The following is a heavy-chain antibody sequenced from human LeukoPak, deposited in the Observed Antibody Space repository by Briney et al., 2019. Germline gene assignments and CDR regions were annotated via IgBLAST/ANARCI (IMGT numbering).Heavy chain of an antibody. CDR3: ARVAAADTIDWFDH. V-gene: IGHV4-4*07. D-gene: IGHD6-13*01. CDR1: GGSISSYY. J-gene: IGHJ5*02. Sequence: SETLSLTCTVSGGSISSYYWSWIRQPAGKGLEWIGRIYNSGSTNYNPSLKSRVTMSVDTSKNQFSLKLSSVTAADTAVYYCARVAAADTIDWFDHWGQGTLVTVSS. CDR2: IYNSGST.